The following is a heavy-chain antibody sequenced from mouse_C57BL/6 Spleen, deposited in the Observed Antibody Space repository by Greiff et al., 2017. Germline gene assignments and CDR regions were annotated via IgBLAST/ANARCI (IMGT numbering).Heavy chain of an antibody. J-gene: IGHJ3*01. Sequence: EVKLVESGPGLVKPSQSLSLTCSVTGYSITSGYYWNWIRQFPGNKLEWMGYISYDGSNNYNPSLKNRISITRDTSKNQFFLKLNSVTTEDTATYYCAEGDWAYWGQGTLVTVSA. CDR1: GYSITSGYY. CDR2: ISYDGSN. CDR3: AEGDWAY. V-gene: IGHV3-6*01.